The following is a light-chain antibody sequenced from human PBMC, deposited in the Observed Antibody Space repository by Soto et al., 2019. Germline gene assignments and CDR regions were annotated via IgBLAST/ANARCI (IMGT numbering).Light chain of an antibody. J-gene: IGKJ3*01. CDR3: QKYNSAPFT. CDR1: QGISNY. V-gene: IGKV1-27*01. CDR2: AAS. Sequence: DIQMTQSPSSLSASVGDRVTITCRASQGISNYLAWYQQKPGTVPKLLIYAASTLQSGVPSRFSGSGSGTAFTLTTSSLQPEDVATYYGQKYNSAPFTFGHGNKVHI.